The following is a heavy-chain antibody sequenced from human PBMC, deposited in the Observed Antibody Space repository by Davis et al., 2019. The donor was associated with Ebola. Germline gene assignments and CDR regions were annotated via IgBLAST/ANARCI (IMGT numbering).Heavy chain of an antibody. CDR3: ARKKDTVADPFDH. J-gene: IGHJ4*02. CDR2: IYTRGST. Sequence: SETLSLTCSVSGDSISSGSYYYSWIRQPAGKGLEWIGHIYTRGSTNYNPSLKSRVTISVDTSKNQFSLNLNSATAADTAIYYCARKKDTVADPFDHWGQGTLVTVSS. CDR1: GDSISSGSYY. D-gene: IGHD2-15*01. V-gene: IGHV4-61*09.